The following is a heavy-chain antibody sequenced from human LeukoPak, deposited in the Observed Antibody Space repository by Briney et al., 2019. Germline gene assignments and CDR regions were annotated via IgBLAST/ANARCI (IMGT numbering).Heavy chain of an antibody. Sequence: ASVKVSCKASGYTFTGYYMHWVRQAPGQGLEWMGRINPNSGGTNYAQKLQGRVTMTTDTSTSTAYMELRSLRSDDTAVYYCARGYSSGWSDYWGQGTLVTVSS. CDR2: INPNSGGT. CDR3: ARGYSSGWSDY. J-gene: IGHJ4*02. D-gene: IGHD6-19*01. CDR1: GYTFTGYY. V-gene: IGHV1-2*06.